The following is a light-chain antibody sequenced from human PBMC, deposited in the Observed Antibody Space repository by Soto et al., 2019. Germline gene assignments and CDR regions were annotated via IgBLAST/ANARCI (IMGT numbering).Light chain of an antibody. CDR1: VSDIGAYNY. Sequence: QSVLTQPASVSWSPGQSITISCNGLVSDIGAYNYVSWYQQHPGKAPQLVIHGVNRRPSGVSSRFSADNSAYTASLTSYGRQSEEEANNYCSSFTTSYFYVFVPGTKLTVL. V-gene: IGLV2-14*01. CDR3: SSFTTSYFYV. CDR2: GVN. J-gene: IGLJ1*01.